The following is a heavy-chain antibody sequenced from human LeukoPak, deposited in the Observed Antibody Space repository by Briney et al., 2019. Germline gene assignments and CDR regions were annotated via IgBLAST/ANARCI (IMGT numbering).Heavy chain of an antibody. J-gene: IGHJ4*02. V-gene: IGHV3-30*01. CDR3: ATFSFGAPFDY. CDR1: GFTFSSYA. D-gene: IGHD3-16*01. Sequence: GGSLRLSCAASGFTFSSYAMHWVRQAPGKGLEWVAVISYDGSNKYYADSVKGRFTISRDNSKNTLYLQMNSLRAEDTAVYCCATFSFGAPFDYWGQGTLVTVSS. CDR2: ISYDGSNK.